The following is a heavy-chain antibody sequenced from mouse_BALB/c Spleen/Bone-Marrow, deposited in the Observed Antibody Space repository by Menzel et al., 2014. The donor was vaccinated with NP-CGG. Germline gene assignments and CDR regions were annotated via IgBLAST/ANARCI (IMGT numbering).Heavy chain of an antibody. CDR2: ISSGSSTI. Sequence: EVHLVESGGGLVQPGGSRKLSCAASGFTFSNFGTHWVRQAPEKGLEWVAYISSGSSTIYYADTVKGRFTISRDNPKNTLFLQMTSLRSEDTAMYYCARGAAQATWYAYWGQGTLVTVSA. J-gene: IGHJ3*01. CDR1: GFTFSNFG. CDR3: ARGAAQATWYAY. V-gene: IGHV5-17*02. D-gene: IGHD3-2*02.